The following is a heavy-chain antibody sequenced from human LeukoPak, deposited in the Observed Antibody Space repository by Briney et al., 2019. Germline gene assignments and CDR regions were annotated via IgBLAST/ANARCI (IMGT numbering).Heavy chain of an antibody. CDR2: ISYDGSNK. V-gene: IGHV3-30*04. CDR1: GFTFSSYS. CDR3: ARRDSGYYGDAFDI. J-gene: IGHJ3*02. D-gene: IGHD3-22*01. Sequence: GGSLRLSCAASGFTFSSYSMHWVRQAPGKGLEWVAVISYDGSNKYYADSVKGRFTISRDNSKNTLYLQMNSLRAEDTAVYYCARRDSGYYGDAFDIWGQGTMVTVSS.